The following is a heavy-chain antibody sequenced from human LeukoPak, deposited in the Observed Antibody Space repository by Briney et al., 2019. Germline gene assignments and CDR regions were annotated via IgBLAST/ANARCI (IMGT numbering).Heavy chain of an antibody. Sequence: SETLSLTCTVSGGSINSGGYYWSWIRQPPGKGLEWIGYIYHSGSTYYNPSLKSRVTISVDRSKNQFSLKLSSVTAADTAVYYCARVLAVAGTFDYWGQGTLVTVSS. D-gene: IGHD6-19*01. CDR2: IYHSGST. J-gene: IGHJ4*02. CDR3: ARVLAVAGTFDY. CDR1: GGSINSGGYY. V-gene: IGHV4-30-2*01.